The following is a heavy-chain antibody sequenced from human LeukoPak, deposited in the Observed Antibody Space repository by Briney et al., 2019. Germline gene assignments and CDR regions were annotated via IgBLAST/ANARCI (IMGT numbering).Heavy chain of an antibody. Sequence: PGGSLRLSCAASGFTFSSYSMNWVRQAPGKGLEWVSSISSSSSYIYYADSVKGRFTISRDNAKNSLYLQMNSLRAEDTAVYYCARDCSSTSCYGAFDIWGQGTMVTVSS. CDR1: GFTFSSYS. CDR2: ISSSSSYI. CDR3: ARDCSSTSCYGAFDI. V-gene: IGHV3-21*01. J-gene: IGHJ3*02. D-gene: IGHD2-2*01.